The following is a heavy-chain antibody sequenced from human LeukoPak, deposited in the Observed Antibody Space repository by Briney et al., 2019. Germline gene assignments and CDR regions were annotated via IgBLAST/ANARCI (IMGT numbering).Heavy chain of an antibody. CDR3: AKTAEVDSSGWFWFDP. J-gene: IGHJ5*02. D-gene: IGHD6-19*01. V-gene: IGHV3-23*01. Sequence: GGSLRLSCEASGFTFSDYYMSWIRQAPGKGLEWVSAISGGGGSTYYADSVKGRFTISRDNSKNTLYLQMNSLRAEDTAVYYCAKTAEVDSSGWFWFDPWGQGTLVTVSS. CDR2: ISGGGGST. CDR1: GFTFSDYY.